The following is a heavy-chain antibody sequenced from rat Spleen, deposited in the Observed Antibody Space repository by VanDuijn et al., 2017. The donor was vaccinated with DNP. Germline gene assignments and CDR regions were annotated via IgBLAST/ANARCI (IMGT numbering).Heavy chain of an antibody. CDR2: ITYSGDT. J-gene: IGHJ2*01. CDR3: ARPDY. V-gene: IGHV3-1*01. CDR1: GYSITNNY. Sequence: EVQLQESGPGLVKPSQSVSLTCSVTGYSITNNYWGWVRKFPGNKMEWVGHITYSGDTSYNPSLRSRISITRDTSKNQFFLHLNSVTTEDTATYYCARPDYWGQGVMVTVSS.